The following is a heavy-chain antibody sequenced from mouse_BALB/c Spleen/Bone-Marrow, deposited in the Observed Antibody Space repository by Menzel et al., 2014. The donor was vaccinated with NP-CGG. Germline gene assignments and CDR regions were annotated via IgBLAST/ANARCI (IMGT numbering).Heavy chain of an antibody. CDR1: GYTFTSYW. CDR3: ARRTTTVLATDY. V-gene: IGHV1S81*02. Sequence: GAELVKPGASVKLSCTASGYTFTSYWMHWVQQRPGQGLEWIGEINPSNGRTKYNEKFKSKFTLTIDKSTSTAYMQLSSLTSEDSAVYYCARRTTTVLATDYWGQGTTLTVS. D-gene: IGHD1-1*01. J-gene: IGHJ2*01. CDR2: INPSNGRT.